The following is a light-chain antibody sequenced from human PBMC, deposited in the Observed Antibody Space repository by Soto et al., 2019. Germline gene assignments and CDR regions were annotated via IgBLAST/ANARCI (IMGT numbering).Light chain of an antibody. J-gene: IGLJ1*01. CDR2: MND. CDR1: ISNIGNNY. Sequence: QSVLTQPSSVSGTPGQGVTISCSGSISNIGNNYVYWFQQLPGTAPKVLTYMNDQRPSGVPDRFSGSKSGTSASLAISGLRSDDEADYYCAAWDDTVRSYVFGTGTKLTVL. CDR3: AAWDDTVRSYV. V-gene: IGLV1-47*01.